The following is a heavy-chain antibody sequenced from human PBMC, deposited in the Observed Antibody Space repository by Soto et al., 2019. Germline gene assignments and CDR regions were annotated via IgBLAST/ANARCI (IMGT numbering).Heavy chain of an antibody. CDR2: ISAYNGNT. Sequence: ASVKVSCKASGYTFTSYGISWVRQAPGQGLEWMGWISAYNGNTNYAQKLQGRVTMTTDTSTSTAYMELRSLRSDDTAVYYCARGDYDFWSGAVAPYDYWGQGTLVTVPS. J-gene: IGHJ4*02. CDR3: ARGDYDFWSGAVAPYDY. CDR1: GYTFTSYG. D-gene: IGHD3-3*01. V-gene: IGHV1-18*04.